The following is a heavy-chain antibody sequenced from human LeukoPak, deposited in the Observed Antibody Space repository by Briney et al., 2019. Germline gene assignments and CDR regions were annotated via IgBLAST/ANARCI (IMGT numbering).Heavy chain of an antibody. CDR1: GYTFTSYY. Sequence: ASVKVSXKASGYTFTSYYMHWVRQAPGQGLEWIGIINPSGGSTSYAQKFQGRVTMTRDTSTSTVYMELSGLRSEDTAVYYCAIYCSSTSCYREAFDIWGQGTMVTVSS. D-gene: IGHD2-2*01. CDR2: INPSGGST. CDR3: AIYCSSTSCYREAFDI. J-gene: IGHJ3*02. V-gene: IGHV1-46*03.